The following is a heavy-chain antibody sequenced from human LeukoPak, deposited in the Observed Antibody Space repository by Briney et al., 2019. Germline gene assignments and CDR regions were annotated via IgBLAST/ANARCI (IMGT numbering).Heavy chain of an antibody. CDR1: GGSISSYY. CDR2: IYTSGST. J-gene: IGHJ4*02. Sequence: SETLSLTCTVSGGSISSYYWSWIRQPAGKGLEWIGRIYTSGSTNYNPSLKSRVTISVDTSKNQFSLRLSSVTAADTAVYYCASTMVRGVSISYFDYWGQGTLVTVSS. CDR3: ASTMVRGVSISYFDY. D-gene: IGHD3-10*01. V-gene: IGHV4-4*07.